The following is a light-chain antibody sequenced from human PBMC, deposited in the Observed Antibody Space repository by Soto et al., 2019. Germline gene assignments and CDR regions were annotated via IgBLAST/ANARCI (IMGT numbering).Light chain of an antibody. CDR1: SSDVGSYNL. J-gene: IGLJ1*01. CDR2: EGS. Sequence: QSALTQPASVSGSPGQSITISCTGTSSDVGSYNLVSWYQQHPGKAPKLMIYEGSKRPSGVSNRLSGSKSGNTASLIISGLQAEDEADYYCCSYAGSSTHFGTGTKVTVL. V-gene: IGLV2-23*01. CDR3: CSYAGSSTH.